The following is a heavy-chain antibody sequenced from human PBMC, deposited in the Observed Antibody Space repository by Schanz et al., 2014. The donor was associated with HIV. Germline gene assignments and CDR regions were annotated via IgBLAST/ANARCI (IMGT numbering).Heavy chain of an antibody. Sequence: VQLVESGGGVVQPGRSLRLSCAAFGFTFSSDAMSWVRQAPGKGLEWVSAISGSGGKTYYADSVKGRFTISRDNSRNTLYLQMNTLRAEDTAVYYCARGLPADYWGQGTLVTVSS. J-gene: IGHJ4*02. CDR1: GFTFSSDA. V-gene: IGHV3-23*04. CDR3: ARGLPADY. D-gene: IGHD5-18*01. CDR2: ISGSGGKT.